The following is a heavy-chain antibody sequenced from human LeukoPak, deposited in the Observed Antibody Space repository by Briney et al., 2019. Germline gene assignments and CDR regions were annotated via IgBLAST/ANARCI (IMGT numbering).Heavy chain of an antibody. CDR1: GGSFSGYY. CDR2: INHSGST. CDR3: ARFYGYSYY. Sequence: PSETLSLTCAVYGGSFSGYYWSWIRQPRGKGLEWIGEINHSGSTNYNPSLKSRDTISVDTSKNQFSLQLSSVTAADTAVYYCARFYGYSYYWGQGTLVTVSS. V-gene: IGHV4-34*01. J-gene: IGHJ4*02. D-gene: IGHD2-15*01.